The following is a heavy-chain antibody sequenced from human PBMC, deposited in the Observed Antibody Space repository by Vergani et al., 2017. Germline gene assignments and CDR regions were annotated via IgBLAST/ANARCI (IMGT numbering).Heavy chain of an antibody. V-gene: IGHV4-4*07. CDR2: IYTSGST. Sequence: QVQLQESGPGLVKPSETLSLTCTVSGGSISSYYWSWIRQPAGKGLEWIGRIYTSGSTNYNPSLKSRVTMSVDTSKNQFSLKLSSVTAADTAVYYCASTIPDITIFGVVTPPWFDPWGQGTLVTVSS. CDR1: GGSISSYY. D-gene: IGHD3-3*01. J-gene: IGHJ5*02. CDR3: ASTIPDITIFGVVTPPWFDP.